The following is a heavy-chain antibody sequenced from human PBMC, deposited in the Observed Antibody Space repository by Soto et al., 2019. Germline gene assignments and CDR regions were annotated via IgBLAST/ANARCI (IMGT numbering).Heavy chain of an antibody. D-gene: IGHD3-22*01. Sequence: GESLKISCKGSGYSFTSYWFGWVRQMPGKGLEWMGIIYPGDSDTRYSPSFQGQVTISADKSISTAYLQWSSLKASDTAMYYCASASGYDSSGYYYFDYWGQGTLVTVSS. CDR1: GYSFTSYW. CDR2: IYPGDSDT. CDR3: ASASGYDSSGYYYFDY. J-gene: IGHJ4*02. V-gene: IGHV5-51*01.